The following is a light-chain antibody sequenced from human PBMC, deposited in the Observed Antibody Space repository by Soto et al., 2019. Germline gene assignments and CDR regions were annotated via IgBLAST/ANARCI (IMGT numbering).Light chain of an antibody. CDR3: QRRSNWPVT. Sequence: EIVLTQSPGTLSLSPGERATLSCRASQSVSNNYLAWYQQKPGQAPRLLIYGASNRATGIPDRFSGSGSGTDFTLTISSLEPEDFAVYYCQRRSNWPVTFGPGTKVDIK. CDR1: QSVSNNY. V-gene: IGKV3D-20*02. J-gene: IGKJ3*01. CDR2: GAS.